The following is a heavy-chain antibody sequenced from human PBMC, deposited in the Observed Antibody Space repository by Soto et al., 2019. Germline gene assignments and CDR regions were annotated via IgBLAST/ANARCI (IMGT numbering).Heavy chain of an antibody. V-gene: IGHV1-46*03. Sequence: QVQLVQSGAEVKKPGASVKVSCKASGYTFTSYYMHWVRQAPGQGLEWMGIINPSGGSTSYAQKFQGRVTMTRDTSTSTVYMELSSLRSEDTAVYYWARDFGATATIDPWGQGTLVTVSS. CDR1: GYTFTSYY. J-gene: IGHJ5*02. CDR3: ARDFGATATIDP. CDR2: INPSGGST. D-gene: IGHD3-10*01.